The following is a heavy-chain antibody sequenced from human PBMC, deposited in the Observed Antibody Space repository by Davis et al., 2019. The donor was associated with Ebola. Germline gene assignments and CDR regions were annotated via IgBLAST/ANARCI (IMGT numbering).Heavy chain of an antibody. CDR1: GFTFSASG. Sequence: GESLKISCAASGFTFSASGMHWARQASGKGLEWVGRIRSKANSYATAYAASVKGRFTISRDDSKNTAYLQMNSLKTEDTAVYYCTTTTVTTDYWGLGTLVTVSS. V-gene: IGHV3-73*01. CDR3: TTTTVTTDY. CDR2: IRSKANSYAT. D-gene: IGHD4-17*01. J-gene: IGHJ4*02.